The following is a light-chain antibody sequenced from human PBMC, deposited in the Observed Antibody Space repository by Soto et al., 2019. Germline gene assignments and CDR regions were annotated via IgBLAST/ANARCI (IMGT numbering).Light chain of an antibody. J-gene: IGLJ1*01. CDR2: EVS. V-gene: IGLV2-18*01. CDR1: STDFVSYNR. CDR3: SLYTSENAYV. Sequence: ALTXPPSVSGSPGQSVTISCTGTSTDFVSYNRVSWYQQPPGTAPKLMIYEVSKRPSGVPDRFSGSKSGNTASLTISGLQAADEADYYCSLYTSENAYVFGTGTKVTV.